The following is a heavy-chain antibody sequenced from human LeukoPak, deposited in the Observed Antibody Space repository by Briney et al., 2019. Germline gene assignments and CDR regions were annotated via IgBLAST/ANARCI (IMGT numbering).Heavy chain of an antibody. J-gene: IGHJ4*02. CDR3: ARKSQPYNWNDGDFDY. CDR2: IIPILGIA. V-gene: IGHV1-69*04. Sequence: ASVKVSCKASGGTFSSYAISWVRQAPGQGLEWMGRIIPILGIANYAQKFQGGVTITADKSTSTAYMELSSLRSEDTAVYYCARKSQPYNWNDGDFDYWGQGTLVTVSS. CDR1: GGTFSSYA. D-gene: IGHD1-1*01.